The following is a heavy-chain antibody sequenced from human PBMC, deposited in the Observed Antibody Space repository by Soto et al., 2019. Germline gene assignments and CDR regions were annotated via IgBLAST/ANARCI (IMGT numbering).Heavy chain of an antibody. J-gene: IGHJ4*02. CDR1: GGSFSGYY. V-gene: IGHV4-34*10. CDR3: ARAPETPTIFGVVRPYFFNH. CDR2: INHSGST. Sequence: PSETLSLTCAVYGGSFSGYYWSWIRQPPGEGLEWIGEINHSGSTNYNPSLKSRVMMSVDTSKNQFYLRLSSVTAADTAVYYCARAPETPTIFGVVRPYFFNHWGQGTLVTVSS. D-gene: IGHD3-3*01.